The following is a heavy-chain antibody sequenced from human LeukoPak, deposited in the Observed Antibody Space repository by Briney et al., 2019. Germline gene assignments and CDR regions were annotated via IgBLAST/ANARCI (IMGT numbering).Heavy chain of an antibody. CDR1: GGSVSSGSYY. Sequence: SETLSLTCTVSGGSVSSGSYYWSWIRQPPGKGLEWIGYIYYSGSTNYNPSLKSRVTISVDTSKNQFSLKLSSVTAADTAVYYCARRSEYNWFDPWGQGTLVTVSS. V-gene: IGHV4-61*01. J-gene: IGHJ5*02. CDR2: IYYSGST. CDR3: ARRSEYNWFDP.